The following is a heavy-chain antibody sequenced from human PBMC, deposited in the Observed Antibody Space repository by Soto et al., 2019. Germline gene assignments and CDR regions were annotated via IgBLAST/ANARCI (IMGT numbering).Heavy chain of an antibody. J-gene: IGHJ5*02. Sequence: QVQLVQSGAEVKKPGSSVKVSCKASGGTFSSYAISWVRQAPGQGLEWMGGIIPIFGKANYAQKFQGRVTITADESTSTAYMELSRLRSEDTAVYYCARHTMPGVPAAMPYWFDPWGQGTLVTVSS. CDR1: GGTFSSYA. D-gene: IGHD2-2*01. V-gene: IGHV1-69*12. CDR3: ARHTMPGVPAAMPYWFDP. CDR2: IIPIFGKA.